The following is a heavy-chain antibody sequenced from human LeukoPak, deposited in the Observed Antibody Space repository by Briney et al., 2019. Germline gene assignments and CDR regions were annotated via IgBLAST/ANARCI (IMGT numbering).Heavy chain of an antibody. CDR3: ARGRRYHDRAVLFIS. CDR2: INHSGST. Sequence: SETLSLTCAVYGGSFSGFFWSWIRQPPEKGLEWIGEINHSGSTIYKPSLRSRVAISVDTSKNQFSLKLSSVTAADTAVYFCARGRRYHDRAVLFISWGQGTLVTVSS. CDR1: GGSFSGFF. V-gene: IGHV4-34*01. J-gene: IGHJ5*02. D-gene: IGHD3-22*01.